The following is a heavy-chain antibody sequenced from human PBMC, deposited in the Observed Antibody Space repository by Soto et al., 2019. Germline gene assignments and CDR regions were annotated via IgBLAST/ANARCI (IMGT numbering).Heavy chain of an antibody. D-gene: IGHD1-1*01. V-gene: IGHV1-69*13. CDR1: GGTFSSYA. CDR2: SIPIIGTP. CDR3: AIGLEEVYKHALDI. Sequence: SVKVSCKASGGTFSSYAISRGRQAPGQGLEWMGGSIPIIGTPNYAQKFQVRVTITADEPTTTAYMELSSLRSEDTAVYYFAIGLEEVYKHALDIWSQGTIVTLSS. J-gene: IGHJ3*02.